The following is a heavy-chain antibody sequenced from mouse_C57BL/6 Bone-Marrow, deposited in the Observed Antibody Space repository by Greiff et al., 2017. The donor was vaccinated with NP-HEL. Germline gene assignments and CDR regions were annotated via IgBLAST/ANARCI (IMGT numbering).Heavy chain of an antibody. CDR2: IDPSDSYT. V-gene: IGHV1-69*01. Sequence: QVQLQQPGAELVMPGASVKLSCKASGYTFTSYWMHWVKQRPGQGLEWIGEIDPSDSYTNYNQKFKGKSTLTVDKSSSTAYMQLSSLTSEDSAVDYCARRGIIYDGYYRDYWGQGTTLTVSS. CDR3: ARRGIIYDGYYRDY. J-gene: IGHJ2*01. CDR1: GYTFTSYW. D-gene: IGHD2-3*01.